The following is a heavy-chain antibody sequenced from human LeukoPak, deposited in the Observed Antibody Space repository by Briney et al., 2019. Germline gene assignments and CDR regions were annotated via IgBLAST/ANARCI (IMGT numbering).Heavy chain of an antibody. CDR2: ISGSGDST. CDR1: GFTLSSYP. V-gene: IGHV3-23*01. J-gene: IGHJ5*02. CDR3: AKGGSYYTSSWFDP. D-gene: IGHD3-10*01. Sequence: GGSLRLSCAASGFTLSSYPMSWVRQAPGKGLEWVSAISGSGDSTYYADSVKGRFTISRDNSKNTLYLQINSLRAEDTALYYCAKGGSYYTSSWFDPWGQGTLVTVSS.